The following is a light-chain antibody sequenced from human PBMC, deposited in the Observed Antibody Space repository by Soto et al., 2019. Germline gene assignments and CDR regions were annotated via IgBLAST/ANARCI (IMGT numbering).Light chain of an antibody. CDR1: SSDVGGYNY. Sequence: QSVLTQDASVSGSPGRSITISCTGTSSDVGGYNYVSWYQQHPGKAPKLMIYDVFTRPSGVSNRFSGSKSGNTASLTISALQAEDEADYYCTSWTSISTYVFGSGTKVTVL. CDR3: TSWTSISTYV. J-gene: IGLJ1*01. V-gene: IGLV2-14*03. CDR2: DVF.